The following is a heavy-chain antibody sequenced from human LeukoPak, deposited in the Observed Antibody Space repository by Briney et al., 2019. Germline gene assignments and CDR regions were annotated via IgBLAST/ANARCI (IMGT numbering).Heavy chain of an antibody. CDR1: GGSFSGYY. CDR3: ARVSGDIVATVNFDY. D-gene: IGHD5-12*01. V-gene: IGHV4-34*01. J-gene: IGHJ4*02. Sequence: SETLSLTCAVYGGSFSGYYWSWIRQPPGKGLEWIGEINHSGSTNYNPSLKSRVTISVDTSKNQFSLKLSSVTAADTAVYYCARVSGDIVATVNFDYWGQGTLVTVSS. CDR2: INHSGST.